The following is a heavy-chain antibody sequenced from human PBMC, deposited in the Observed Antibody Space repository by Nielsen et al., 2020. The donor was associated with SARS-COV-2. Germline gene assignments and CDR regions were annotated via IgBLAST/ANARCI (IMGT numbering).Heavy chain of an antibody. CDR3: ARVLTVVPAAPLDY. J-gene: IGHJ4*02. V-gene: IGHV3-33*08. D-gene: IGHD2-2*01. CDR1: GFTFSSYG. CDR2: IWYDGSNK. Sequence: GRSLRLSCAASGFTFSSYGMHWVRQAPGKGLEWVAVIWYDGSNKYYGDSVKGRFTISRDNSKNTLYLQMNSLRAEDTAVYYCARVLTVVPAAPLDYWGQGSLVTVSS.